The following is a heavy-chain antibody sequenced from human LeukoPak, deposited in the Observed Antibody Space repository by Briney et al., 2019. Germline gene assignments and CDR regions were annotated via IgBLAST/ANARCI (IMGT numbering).Heavy chain of an antibody. D-gene: IGHD5-18*01. Sequence: GGSLRLSCAASGFTFSNYAMHWVRQAPGKGLEYVSAISNDGGRTYYANSVKGRLTISRDNSKNTLYLQMGSLRTEDMAVYYCARDQSGYSYAYWGQGTLVTVSS. CDR3: ARDQSGYSYAY. V-gene: IGHV3-64*01. CDR1: GFTFSNYA. CDR2: ISNDGGRT. J-gene: IGHJ4*02.